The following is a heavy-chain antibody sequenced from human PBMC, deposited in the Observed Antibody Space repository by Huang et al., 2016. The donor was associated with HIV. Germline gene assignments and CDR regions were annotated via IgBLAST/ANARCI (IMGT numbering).Heavy chain of an antibody. J-gene: IGHJ4*02. V-gene: IGHV4-59*11. CDR1: GGSISTPY. CDR2: IDYSGST. D-gene: IGHD3-3*01. CDR3: ARDHHDFWRGYRRMYFFDH. Sequence: QVQLQESGPGLVTPSETLSLTCPVSGGSISTPYWSWIRQPPGKGLEWIGSIDYSGSTHYSPSLKSRVTILLDTSKNQFSLRVNSVTAADTAMYYCARDHHDFWRGYRRMYFFDHWGQGTLVTVSS.